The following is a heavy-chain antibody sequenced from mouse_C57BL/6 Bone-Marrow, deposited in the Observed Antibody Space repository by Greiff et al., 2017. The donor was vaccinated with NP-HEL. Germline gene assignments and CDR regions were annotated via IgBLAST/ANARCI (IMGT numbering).Heavy chain of an antibody. Sequence: QVQLKQPGAELVMPGASVKLSCKASGYTFTSYWMHWVKQRPGQGLEWIGEIDPSDSYPNYNQKFKGKSTLTVDKSSSTAYMQLSSLTSEDSAVYYCARRDFDYWGQGTTLTVSS. V-gene: IGHV1-69*01. CDR1: GYTFTSYW. CDR3: ARRDFDY. CDR2: IDPSDSYP. J-gene: IGHJ2*01.